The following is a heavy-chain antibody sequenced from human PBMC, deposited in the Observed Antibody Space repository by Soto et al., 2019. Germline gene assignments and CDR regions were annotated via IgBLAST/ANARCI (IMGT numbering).Heavy chain of an antibody. J-gene: IGHJ2*01. V-gene: IGHV4-30-4*01. CDR3: YREIMPLTNDWYFDL. Sequence: QVQLQESGPGLVKPSETLSLTCTVSGGSISGGVHSWSWIRQPPGKGLEGIGHIFDSGSTYYNPSLKSRLTISVDTSKNPFSLRLSSVTAADTAVSYCYREIMPLTNDWYFDLWGRGTLVTVSS. CDR1: GGSISGGVHS. CDR2: IFDSGST. D-gene: IGHD2-8*01.